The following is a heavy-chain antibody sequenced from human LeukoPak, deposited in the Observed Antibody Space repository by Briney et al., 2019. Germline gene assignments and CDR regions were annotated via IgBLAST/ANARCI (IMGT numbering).Heavy chain of an antibody. V-gene: IGHV1-2*02. Sequence: GASVKVSCKASGYTFTDYFIHWVRQAPGQGLEWMGWVNPHSGGRNLAQKFQGRVTMASDTSISTAYMELSRLRSDDTAVYYCASSSLLVSFGEDYMDVWGKGTTVTISS. CDR1: GYTFTDYF. D-gene: IGHD3-10*01. J-gene: IGHJ6*03. CDR2: VNPHSGGR. CDR3: ASSSLLVSFGEDYMDV.